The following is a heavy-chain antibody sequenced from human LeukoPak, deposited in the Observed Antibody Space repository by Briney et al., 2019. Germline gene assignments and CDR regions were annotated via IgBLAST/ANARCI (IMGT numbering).Heavy chain of an antibody. Sequence: PSETLSLTCAVYGGSFSGYYWSWIRQPPGKGLEWIGEINHSGSTNYNPSLKSRVTISVDTSKNQSSLKLSSVTAADTAVYYCARGYYDSSGRLDYWGQGTLVTVSS. CDR2: INHSGST. V-gene: IGHV4-34*01. J-gene: IGHJ4*02. CDR3: ARGYYDSSGRLDY. CDR1: GGSFSGYY. D-gene: IGHD3-22*01.